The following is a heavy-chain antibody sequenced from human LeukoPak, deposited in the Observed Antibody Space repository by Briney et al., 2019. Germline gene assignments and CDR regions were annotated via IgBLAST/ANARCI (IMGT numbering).Heavy chain of an antibody. J-gene: IGHJ5*02. CDR2: IYYSGST. CDR3: ARQKYYDFWSGQGGVDP. V-gene: IGHV4-39*01. Sequence: PSETLSLTCTVSGGSISSSSYYWGWIRQPPGKGLEWIGSIYYSGSTYYNPSLKSRVTISVDTSKNQFSLKLSSVTAADTAVYYCARQKYYDFWSGQGGVDPWGQGTLVTVSS. CDR1: GGSISSSSYY. D-gene: IGHD3-3*01.